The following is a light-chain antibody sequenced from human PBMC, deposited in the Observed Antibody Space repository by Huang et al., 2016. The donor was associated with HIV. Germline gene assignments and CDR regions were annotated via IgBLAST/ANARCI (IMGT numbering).Light chain of an antibody. CDR2: GAS. Sequence: EIVLTPSPGTLSLSPGERATLSCRASQSVSSRYLAWYQQKPGQAPRLLIYGASYRATGIPDRFSGSGSGTDFTLTISRLEPEDLAVYYCQQYGTSRIFTFGPGTRVDS. V-gene: IGKV3-20*01. CDR1: QSVSSRY. J-gene: IGKJ3*01. CDR3: QQYGTSRIFT.